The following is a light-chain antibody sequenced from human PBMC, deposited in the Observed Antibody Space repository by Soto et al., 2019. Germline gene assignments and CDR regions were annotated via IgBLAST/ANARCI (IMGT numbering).Light chain of an antibody. Sequence: EIVMTQSPATLSVSPGERATFSCRASKSVNSKLAWYQQKPGQAPRLLIYGASTRATGIPARFSGSGSGTEFTLTISSLQSEDFAVYYWQQYDNWPPITFGQGTRLEIK. CDR1: KSVNSK. CDR2: GAS. V-gene: IGKV3-15*01. CDR3: QQYDNWPPIT. J-gene: IGKJ5*01.